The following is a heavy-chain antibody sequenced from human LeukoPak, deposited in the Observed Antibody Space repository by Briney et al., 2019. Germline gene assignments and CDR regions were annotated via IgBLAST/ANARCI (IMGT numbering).Heavy chain of an antibody. CDR3: ASVDIAAAGIDY. J-gene: IGHJ4*02. V-gene: IGHV3-30*02. D-gene: IGHD6-13*01. CDR2: IRYDGSNK. Sequence: GGSLRLSCAASGFNFSSYGMHWVRQAPGKGLEWVAFIRYDGSNKYYADSVKGRFTISRDNSKNTLYLQMNSLRAEDTAVYYCASVDIAAAGIDYWGQGTLVTVSS. CDR1: GFNFSSYG.